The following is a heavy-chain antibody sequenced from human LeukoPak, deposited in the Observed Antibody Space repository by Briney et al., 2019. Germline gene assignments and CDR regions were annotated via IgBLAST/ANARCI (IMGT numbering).Heavy chain of an antibody. J-gene: IGHJ4*02. CDR2: IKQDGSEK. Sequence: GGSLRLSCEGSGFTFSSYWMSWVRQAPGKGLEWVANIKQDGSEKYYVDSVKGRFTISRDNAKNSLFLQMNSLRADDTAVYYCASGGSYFSYWGQGTLVTVSS. V-gene: IGHV3-7*05. CDR3: ASGGSYFSY. CDR1: GFTFSSYW.